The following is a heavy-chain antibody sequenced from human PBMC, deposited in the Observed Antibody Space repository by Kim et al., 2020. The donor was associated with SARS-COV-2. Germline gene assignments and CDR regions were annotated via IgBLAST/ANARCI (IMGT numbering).Heavy chain of an antibody. CDR1: GFSFKDYW. V-gene: IGHV3-7*01. Sequence: GSLRLSCAASGFSFKDYWMSWVRQLPGRGLEWVANINLDGSGKYYMDSVKGRFTISRDNAKNSLYLQMNSLRVEDTAVYYCVRGIDYWGRGTLVTVSS. CDR3: VRGIDY. J-gene: IGHJ4*02. CDR2: INLDGSGK.